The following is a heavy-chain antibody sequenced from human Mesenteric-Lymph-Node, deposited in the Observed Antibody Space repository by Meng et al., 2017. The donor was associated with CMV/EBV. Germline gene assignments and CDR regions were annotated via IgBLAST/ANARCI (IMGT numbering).Heavy chain of an antibody. Sequence: GGTFSSQAISWVRQAPGQGLEWMGRIIPILGIVDSAQKFQGRVTITADKSTGTAYMELSSLRSEDTAVYYCARDLGGHDSCYSCLAGWGQGTLVTVSS. CDR1: GGTFSSQA. J-gene: IGHJ4*02. V-gene: IGHV1-69*04. CDR3: ARDLGGHDSCYSCLAG. D-gene: IGHD2-15*01. CDR2: IIPILGIV.